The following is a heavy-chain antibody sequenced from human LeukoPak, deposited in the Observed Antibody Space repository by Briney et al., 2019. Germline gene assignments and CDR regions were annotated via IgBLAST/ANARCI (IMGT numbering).Heavy chain of an antibody. CDR2: IIPILGIA. Sequence: ASVKVSCRASGGTFSSYAISWVRQAPGQGLEWMGRIIPILGIANYAQKFQGRVTITADKSTSTAYMELSSLRSEDTAVYYCARVPVTTVATGPFDYWGQGTLVTVSS. CDR1: GGTFSSYA. V-gene: IGHV1-69*04. D-gene: IGHD4-17*01. J-gene: IGHJ4*02. CDR3: ARVPVTTVATGPFDY.